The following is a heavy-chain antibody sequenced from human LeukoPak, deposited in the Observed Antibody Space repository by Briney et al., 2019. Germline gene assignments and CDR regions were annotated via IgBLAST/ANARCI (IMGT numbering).Heavy chain of an antibody. CDR2: ISAYNGNT. Sequence: ASVKVSCKASGYTITGYYMHWVRQAPGQGLEWMGWISAYNGNTNYAQKLQGRVTMTTDTSTSTAYMELRSLRSDDTAVYYCARESGDSSLHYWGQGTLVTVSS. V-gene: IGHV1-18*04. CDR1: GYTITGYY. CDR3: ARESGDSSLHY. J-gene: IGHJ4*02. D-gene: IGHD2-15*01.